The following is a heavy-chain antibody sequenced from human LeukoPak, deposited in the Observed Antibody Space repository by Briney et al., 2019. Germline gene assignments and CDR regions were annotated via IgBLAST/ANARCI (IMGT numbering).Heavy chain of an antibody. CDR1: GFTFDDYA. CDR2: ISWNSGSI. Sequence: PGRSLRLSCAASGFTFDDYAMHWVRQAPGKGLEWVSGISWNSGSIGYADSVKGRFTISRDNAKNSLYLQMNSLRAEDTALYYCAKDIAAAGLHAFDIWGQGTMVTVSS. D-gene: IGHD6-13*01. J-gene: IGHJ3*02. V-gene: IGHV3-9*01. CDR3: AKDIAAAGLHAFDI.